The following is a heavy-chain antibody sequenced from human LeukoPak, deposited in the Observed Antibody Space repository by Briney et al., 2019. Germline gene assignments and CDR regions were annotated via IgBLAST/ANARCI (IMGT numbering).Heavy chain of an antibody. CDR2: ISGSGTST. V-gene: IGHV3-23*01. Sequence: GGSLRLSCAASGSTFSNYAMSWVRQAPGKGLEWVSAISGSGTSTYYADSVKGRFTIFRDNSKNTLYLQMNSLRAEDTAVYYCAKVFRSGSIQGMDVWGQGTTVTVSS. D-gene: IGHD3-10*01. J-gene: IGHJ6*02. CDR1: GSTFSNYA. CDR3: AKVFRSGSIQGMDV.